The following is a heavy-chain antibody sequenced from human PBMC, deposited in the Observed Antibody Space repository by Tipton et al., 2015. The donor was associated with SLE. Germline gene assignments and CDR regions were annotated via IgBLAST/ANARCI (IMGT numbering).Heavy chain of an antibody. CDR1: GFTFRTYS. J-gene: IGHJ4*02. Sequence: QLVQSGGGLVQPGGSLRLSCAASGFTFRTYSMAWVRQAPGKGLELVANIKQDGSEKYYVDSVKGRFTISRDNAKNSLYLQMNSLRAEDTAVYYCARDSMVKGFDYWGQGTLVTVSS. V-gene: IGHV3-7*01. D-gene: IGHD5-18*01. CDR2: IKQDGSEK. CDR3: ARDSMVKGFDY.